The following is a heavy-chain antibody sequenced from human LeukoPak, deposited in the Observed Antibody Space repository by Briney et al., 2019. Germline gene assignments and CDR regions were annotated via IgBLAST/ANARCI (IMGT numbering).Heavy chain of an antibody. CDR3: ARDPIDGYYYFDY. D-gene: IGHD5-24*01. V-gene: IGHV1-2*02. Sequence: HWVRQAXGQGLEWMGWINANSGGTSYAQKFQGRVTVTRDTSISTAYMELTRLTSDDTAAYYCARDPIDGYYYFDYWGQGTLVTVSS. CDR2: INANSGGT. J-gene: IGHJ4*02.